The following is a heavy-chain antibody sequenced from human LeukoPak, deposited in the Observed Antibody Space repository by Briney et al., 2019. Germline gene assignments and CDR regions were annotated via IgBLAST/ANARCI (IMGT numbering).Heavy chain of an antibody. V-gene: IGHV4-34*01. Sequence: SETLSLTCAVYGGSFSGYYWSWIRQPPGKGLEWIGEINHSGSTNYNPSLKSRVTISVDTSKNQFSLKLSSVTAADTAVYYCARVEHTNYYDSSGYHPVDYWGQGTLVTVSS. D-gene: IGHD3-22*01. CDR2: INHSGST. CDR3: ARVEHTNYYDSSGYHPVDY. CDR1: GGSFSGYY. J-gene: IGHJ4*02.